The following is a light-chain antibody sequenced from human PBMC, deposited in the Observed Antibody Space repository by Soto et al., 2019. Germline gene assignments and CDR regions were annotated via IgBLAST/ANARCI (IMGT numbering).Light chain of an antibody. CDR2: GAS. CDR1: QSFNSIY. Sequence: DIVLTQSPGPLSLSPGERATLSCRSSQSFNSIYLAWYQQKPGQAPTLLIFGASSRATGIPDRFSGSGSGTDFTLTISRLEPEDVAVYYCQQYGSSPTTFGQGTKVDIK. J-gene: IGKJ1*01. V-gene: IGKV3-20*01. CDR3: QQYGSSPTT.